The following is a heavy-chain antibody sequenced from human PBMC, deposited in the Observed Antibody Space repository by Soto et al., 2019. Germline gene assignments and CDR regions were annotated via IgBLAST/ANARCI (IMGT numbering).Heavy chain of an antibody. CDR3: ARDTGYIGYVLVPLSVVFATKTGQFDY. CDR2: ISAYNGNT. D-gene: IGHD5-12*01. J-gene: IGHJ4*02. V-gene: IGHV1-18*01. CDR1: GYTFTSYG. Sequence: ASVKVSCKASGYTFTSYGISWVRQAPGQGLEWMGWISAYNGNTNYAQKLQGRVTMTTDTSTSTAYMELRSLRSDDTAVYYCARDTGYIGYVLVPLSVVFATKTGQFDYGGKETLVTVSS.